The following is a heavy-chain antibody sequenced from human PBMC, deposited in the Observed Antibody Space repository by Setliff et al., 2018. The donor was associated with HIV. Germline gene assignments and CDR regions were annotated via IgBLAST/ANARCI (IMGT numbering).Heavy chain of an antibody. CDR1: GDSISSGDSH. D-gene: IGHD3-10*01. CDR3: ASRRGIEFYFDI. Sequence: SETLSLTCTVSGDSISSGDSHWNWIRQPPGKGLEWIGYIHYSENTYHYPSLKSRVTISIDTSKNQFSLKLSSVTAADTGVYYCASRRGIEFYFDIWGQGTPVTVSS. V-gene: IGHV4-30-4*08. J-gene: IGHJ4*02. CDR2: IHYSENT.